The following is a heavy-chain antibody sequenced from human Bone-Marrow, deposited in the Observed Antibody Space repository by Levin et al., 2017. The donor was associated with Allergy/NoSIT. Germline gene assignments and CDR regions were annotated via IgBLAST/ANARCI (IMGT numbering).Heavy chain of an antibody. CDR3: TLLQEHL. Sequence: GGSLRLSCAASGFTFSTHGMHWARQAPGKGLEWVAVISYDGSNKYYGDSVKGRFTISRDNSKNTVHLQMSSLHQGPIGLPPGTLLQEHLWG. CDR1: GFTFSTHG. CDR2: ISYDGSNK. J-gene: IGHJ6*01. V-gene: IGHV3-30*03.